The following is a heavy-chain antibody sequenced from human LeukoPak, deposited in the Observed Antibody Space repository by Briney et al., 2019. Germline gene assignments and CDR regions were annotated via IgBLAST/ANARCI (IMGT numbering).Heavy chain of an antibody. J-gene: IGHJ5*02. CDR1: GGSISSSTYY. V-gene: IGHV4-39*07. D-gene: IGHD4-11*01. Sequence: KSSETLSLTCTVSGGSISSSTYYWGWIRQPPGKGLEWIGEINHSGSTNYNPSLKSRVTISVDTSKNQFSLKLSSVTAADTAVYYCARVGGDSTVTTNWFDPWGQGTLVTVSS. CDR3: ARVGGDSTVTTNWFDP. CDR2: INHSGST.